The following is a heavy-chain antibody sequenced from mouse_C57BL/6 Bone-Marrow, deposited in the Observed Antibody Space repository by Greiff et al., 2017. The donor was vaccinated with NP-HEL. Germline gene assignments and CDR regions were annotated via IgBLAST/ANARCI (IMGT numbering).Heavy chain of an antibody. CDR1: GYTFTDYY. J-gene: IGHJ2*01. V-gene: IGHV1-26*01. CDR2: INPNNGGT. Sequence: EVQLQQSGPELVKPGASVKISCKASGYTFTDYYMNWVKQSHGKSLEWIGDINPNNGGTSYNQKFKGKATLTVDKSSSTAYMELRSLTSEDSAVYYCAREGGLYYGNFYFDYWGQGTTLTVSS. CDR3: AREGGLYYGNFYFDY. D-gene: IGHD2-1*01.